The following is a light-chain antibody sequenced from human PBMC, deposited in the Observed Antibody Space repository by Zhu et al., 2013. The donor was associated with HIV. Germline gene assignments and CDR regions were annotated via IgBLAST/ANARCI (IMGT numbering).Light chain of an antibody. Sequence: DIQMTQSPSSVSASVGDRVTITCRASQGISSWLAWYQQKPGKAPNLLIYAASSLQSGVPSRFSGSGSGTDFTLTINNLQPEDFGTYYCQQYDVYPYTFGQGTRLDMK. CDR1: QGISSW. V-gene: IGKV1-12*01. J-gene: IGKJ2*01. CDR3: QQYDVYPYT. CDR2: AAS.